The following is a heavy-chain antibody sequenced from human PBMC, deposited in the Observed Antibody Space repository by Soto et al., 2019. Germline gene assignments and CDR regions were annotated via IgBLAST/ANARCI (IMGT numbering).Heavy chain of an antibody. CDR3: AREYYDFWSVTYSYYGLDV. D-gene: IGHD3-3*01. V-gene: IGHV4-59*01. CDR1: GGSISRYY. CDR2: IFSSGST. Sequence: SETLSLTCTVSGGSISRYYWSWIRQAPGRGLEWIGNIFSSGSTNYNPSLKSRVAISVDTSKKQVSLKLNAVTTADTAVYYCAREYYDFWSVTYSYYGLDVWGQGTTVT. J-gene: IGHJ6*02.